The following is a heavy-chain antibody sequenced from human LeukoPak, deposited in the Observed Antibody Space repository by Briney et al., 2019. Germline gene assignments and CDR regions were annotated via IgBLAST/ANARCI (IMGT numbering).Heavy chain of an antibody. Sequence: GGSLRLSCAASGFTFSSYALHWVRQAPGKGLEWVSYISSSSSTIYYADSVKGRFTISRDNAKNSLYLQMNSLRDEDTAVYYCARKGGSYTGEFDYWGQGTLVTVSS. J-gene: IGHJ4*02. D-gene: IGHD1-26*01. V-gene: IGHV3-48*02. CDR1: GFTFSSYA. CDR3: ARKGGSYTGEFDY. CDR2: ISSSSSTI.